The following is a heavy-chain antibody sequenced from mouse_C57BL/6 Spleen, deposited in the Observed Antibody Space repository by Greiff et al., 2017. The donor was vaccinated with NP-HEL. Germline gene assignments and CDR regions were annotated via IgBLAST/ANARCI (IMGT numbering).Heavy chain of an antibody. J-gene: IGHJ4*01. CDR1: GFTFSSYA. CDR2: ISDGGSYT. D-gene: IGHD2-4*01. CDR3: ARDDYDEDYAMDD. Sequence: DVMLVESGEGLVKPGGSLKLSCAASGFTFSSYAMSWVRQTPEKRLEWVANISDGGSYTYYPDNVKGRFTISRDNAKNNLYLQMSNLKSEDTAMYYCARDDYDEDYAMDDWGKGTTVTASS. V-gene: IGHV5-4*01.